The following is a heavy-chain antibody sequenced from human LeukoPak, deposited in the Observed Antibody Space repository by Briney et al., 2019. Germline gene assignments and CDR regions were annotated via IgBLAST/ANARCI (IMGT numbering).Heavy chain of an antibody. CDR1: GFTSSNAW. V-gene: IGHV3-15*01. CDR3: TMSGYYYRY. D-gene: IGHD3-22*01. Sequence: PGGSLRLSCAASGFTSSNAWMSWVRQAPGKGLEWVGRIKIKTDGGTIDYAAPVKGRFTISRDDSKNTLYLQMNSLKTEDTAVYYCTMSGYYYRYWGQGTLVTVSS. J-gene: IGHJ4*02. CDR2: IKIKTDGGTI.